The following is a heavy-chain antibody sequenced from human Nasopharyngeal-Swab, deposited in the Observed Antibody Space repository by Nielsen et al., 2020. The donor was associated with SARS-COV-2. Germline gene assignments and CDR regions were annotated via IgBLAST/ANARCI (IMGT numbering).Heavy chain of an antibody. D-gene: IGHD6-19*01. J-gene: IGHJ4*02. CDR3: SRDGSSRQWLELDY. Sequence: GESLKISCAASGFTFSSYAMHWVRQAPGKGLEWVAVISYDGSNNYYADSVKGRFTISRYNSKNPLYLQMNSLRAEDTAVYDCSRDGSSRQWLELDYWGQGTLVTVSS. CDR2: ISYDGSNN. V-gene: IGHV3-30*04. CDR1: GFTFSSYA.